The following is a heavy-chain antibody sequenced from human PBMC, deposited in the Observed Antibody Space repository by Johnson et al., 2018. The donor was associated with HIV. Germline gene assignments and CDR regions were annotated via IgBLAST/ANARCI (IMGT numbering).Heavy chain of an antibody. CDR1: GFTFSSYA. J-gene: IGHJ3*02. CDR2: IERNSRT. V-gene: IGHV3-23*05. D-gene: IGHD2-8*01. CDR3: ARVMQADAFDI. Sequence: VQLLESGGGLVQPGGSLRLSCAASGFTFSSYAMSWVRQAPGKGLEWVSYIERNSRTDYADSVKGRFTISRDNAKNSLYLQMNSLRAEDTAVYYCARVMQADAFDIWGQGTMVTVSS.